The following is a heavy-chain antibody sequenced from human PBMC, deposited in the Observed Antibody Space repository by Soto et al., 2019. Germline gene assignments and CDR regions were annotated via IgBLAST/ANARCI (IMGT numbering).Heavy chain of an antibody. J-gene: IGHJ4*02. CDR3: ARVSPRYYDSSGYSDY. V-gene: IGHV1-8*01. CDR2: MNPNSGNT. Sequence: ASVKVSCKAPGYTFTSYDINWVRQATGQGLEWMGWMNPNSGNTGYAQKLQGRVTMTRNTSISTAYMELSSLRSEDTAVYYCARVSPRYYDSSGYSDYWGQGTLVTVSS. CDR1: GYTFTSYD. D-gene: IGHD3-22*01.